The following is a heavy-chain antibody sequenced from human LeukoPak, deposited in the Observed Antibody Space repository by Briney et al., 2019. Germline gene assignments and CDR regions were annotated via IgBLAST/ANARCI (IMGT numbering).Heavy chain of an antibody. D-gene: IGHD4-17*01. Sequence: SVKVSCKASGGTFSSYAISWVRQAPGQELEWMGRIIPILGRANYAQKFQGRVTITADKSTSTAYMELSSLRSEDTAMYYCASGHYGDYGQWSSMNYWGQGTLVTVSS. CDR1: GGTFSSYA. J-gene: IGHJ4*02. CDR2: IIPILGRA. V-gene: IGHV1-69*04. CDR3: ASGHYGDYGQWSSMNY.